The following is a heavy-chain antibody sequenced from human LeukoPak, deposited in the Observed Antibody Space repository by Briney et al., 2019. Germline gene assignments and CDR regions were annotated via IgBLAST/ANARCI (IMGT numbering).Heavy chain of an antibody. CDR1: GGSISSYY. D-gene: IGHD3-10*01. CDR3: ASLHGYGSGRL. J-gene: IGHJ4*02. Sequence: SETLSLTCTVSGGSISSYYWSWIRQPPGKGLECIEYIYHSGSTTYNPSLKSRVTISVAPSKNQFSLKLSSVSSADTAVYYCASLHGYGSGRLWGQGPLVTVSS. CDR2: IYHSGST. V-gene: IGHV4-59*08.